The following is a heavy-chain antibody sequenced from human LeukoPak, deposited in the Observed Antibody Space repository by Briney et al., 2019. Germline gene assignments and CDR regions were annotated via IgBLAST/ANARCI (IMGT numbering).Heavy chain of an antibody. CDR1: GDSITNYY. Sequence: PSETLSLTCTVSGDSITNYYWSWIRQPPGKGLEWIGYSHSSGNTKYNPSLKSRVTMSVDTSKNQVSLRLTSVAAADTAVYFCARYGYSYGPTYFDYWGQGTLVTVSS. CDR3: ARYGYSYGPTYFDY. V-gene: IGHV4-59*01. J-gene: IGHJ4*02. D-gene: IGHD5-18*01. CDR2: SHSSGNT.